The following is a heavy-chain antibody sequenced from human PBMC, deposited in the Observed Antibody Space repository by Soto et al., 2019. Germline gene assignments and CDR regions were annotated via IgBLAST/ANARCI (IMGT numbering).Heavy chain of an antibody. D-gene: IGHD3-22*01. Sequence: ASVKVYCKASGYTFTSYGISWVRQAPGQGLEWMGWISAYNGNTNYAQKLQGRVTMTTDTSTSTAYMELRSLRSDDTAVYYCARDDYYDSSGSNRFDYWGQGTLVTVSS. CDR2: ISAYNGNT. CDR3: ARDDYYDSSGSNRFDY. J-gene: IGHJ4*02. V-gene: IGHV1-18*01. CDR1: GYTFTSYG.